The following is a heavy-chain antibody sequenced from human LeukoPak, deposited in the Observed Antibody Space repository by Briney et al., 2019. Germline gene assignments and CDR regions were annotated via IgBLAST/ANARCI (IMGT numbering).Heavy chain of an antibody. CDR3: ATSGDYYDSSGYLGY. Sequence: PSETLSLTCTVSGGSISSYYWSWIRQPPGKGLEWIGYIYYSGSTNYNPSLKSRVTISVDTSKNQFSLKLSSVTAADTAVYYCATSGDYYDSSGYLGYWGQGTLVTVSS. V-gene: IGHV4-59*08. D-gene: IGHD3-22*01. CDR1: GGSISSYY. J-gene: IGHJ4*02. CDR2: IYYSGST.